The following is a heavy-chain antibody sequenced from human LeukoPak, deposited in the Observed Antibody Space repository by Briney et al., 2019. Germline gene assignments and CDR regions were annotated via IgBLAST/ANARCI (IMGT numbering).Heavy chain of an antibody. CDR2: IYHSGST. CDR3: ASHTHDYSNSLDY. V-gene: IGHV4-34*01. Sequence: SETLSLTCAVYGGSFGDYYWSWIRQPPGKGLEWIGEIYHSGSTYYNPSLKSRVTISVDTSKNQFSLKLSSVTAADTAVYYCASHTHDYSNSLDYWGQGTLVTVSS. J-gene: IGHJ4*02. CDR1: GGSFGDYY. D-gene: IGHD4-11*01.